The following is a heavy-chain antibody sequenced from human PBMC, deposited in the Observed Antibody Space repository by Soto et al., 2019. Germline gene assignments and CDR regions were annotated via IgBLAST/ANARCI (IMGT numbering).Heavy chain of an antibody. D-gene: IGHD2-21*01. J-gene: IGHJ4*02. CDR2: IYSGGNP. V-gene: IGHV3-53*01. CDR3: ARGPNSDC. CDR1: GFSVGGNY. Sequence: EERLVQSGGGLVQPGGSLRLSCAASGFSVGGNYMSWVRQAPGKGLELVSLIYSGGNPFYADSMKVRFTLSRDNYNNMLYLQMDSLRAEDTAVYYCARGPNSDCWGQGTLVIVSS.